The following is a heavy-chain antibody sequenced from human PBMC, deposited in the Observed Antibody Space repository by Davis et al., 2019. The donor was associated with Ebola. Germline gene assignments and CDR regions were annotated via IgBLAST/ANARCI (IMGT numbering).Heavy chain of an antibody. CDR3: ARDRRSGGWYESIDY. CDR1: AYTSTSYG. J-gene: IGHJ4*02. D-gene: IGHD6-19*01. CDR2: ITAYNGNT. Sequence: AASVQVSCNASAYTSTSYGISWLRQAAGQGLEWMGWITAYNGNTEYAQKLQGRGSMTTDTSTSTVYMELMSLRSDDTAVYYCARDRRSGGWYESIDYWGQGTLVTVSS. V-gene: IGHV1-18*04.